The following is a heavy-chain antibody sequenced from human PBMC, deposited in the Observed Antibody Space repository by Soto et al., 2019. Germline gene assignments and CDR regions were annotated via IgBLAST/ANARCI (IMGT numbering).Heavy chain of an antibody. CDR2: IKQDGSLK. CDR3: ARGLTAHAY. Sequence: HLGGSLRLSCVASEFTFSSYWMTWVRQAPGKGLEWVANIKQDGSLKFYVDSVKGRFAVSRDNAANSVFLQMDSLRVEDTAVYYCARGLTAHAYWGQGTLVTVSS. J-gene: IGHJ4*02. D-gene: IGHD2-21*01. V-gene: IGHV3-7*01. CDR1: EFTFSSYW.